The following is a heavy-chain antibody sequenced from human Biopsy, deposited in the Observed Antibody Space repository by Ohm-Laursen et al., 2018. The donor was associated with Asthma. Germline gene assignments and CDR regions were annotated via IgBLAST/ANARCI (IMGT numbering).Heavy chain of an antibody. D-gene: IGHD6-13*01. CDR2: IYYSGTT. Sequence: SDTLSLTCSLSSGSGGYMRSGHYYWGWIRQPPGKGLEWIGSIYYSGTTYYNPPLESRVTVSADTSKNQFSLNLTSVTAADTAVYYCVRGSSSWHHGPFHYYYGLDVWGQGTTATVSS. CDR1: SGSGGYMRSGHYY. J-gene: IGHJ6*02. CDR3: VRGSSSWHHGPFHYYYGLDV. V-gene: IGHV4-39*01.